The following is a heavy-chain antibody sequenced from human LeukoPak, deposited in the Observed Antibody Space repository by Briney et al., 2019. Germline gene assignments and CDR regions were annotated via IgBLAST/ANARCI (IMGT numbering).Heavy chain of an antibody. V-gene: IGHV1-2*06. CDR2: INPNNGGT. Sequence: ASVKVSCKASGYTFTGYYMHWVRQAPGQGLEWMGRINPNNGGTDYAQKFQGRVTMTGDTSISTAYMELSSLRSDDTAVYYCTRESGSYHGNDYWGQGTLVTVSS. D-gene: IGHD1-26*01. CDR1: GYTFTGYY. J-gene: IGHJ4*02. CDR3: TRESGSYHGNDY.